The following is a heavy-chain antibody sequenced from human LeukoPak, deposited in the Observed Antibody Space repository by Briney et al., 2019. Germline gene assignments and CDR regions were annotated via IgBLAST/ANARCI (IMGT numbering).Heavy chain of an antibody. V-gene: IGHV1-18*01. CDR2: ISAYNGNT. CDR1: GYTFTSYG. Sequence: ASVKVSCKASGYTFTSYGISWVRQAPGQGLEWMGWISAYNGNTNYAQKLQGRVTMTTDTSTGTAYMELRSLRSDDTAVYYCARGSQPYNWNYDGADYWGQGTLVTVSS. J-gene: IGHJ4*02. D-gene: IGHD1-7*01. CDR3: ARGSQPYNWNYDGADY.